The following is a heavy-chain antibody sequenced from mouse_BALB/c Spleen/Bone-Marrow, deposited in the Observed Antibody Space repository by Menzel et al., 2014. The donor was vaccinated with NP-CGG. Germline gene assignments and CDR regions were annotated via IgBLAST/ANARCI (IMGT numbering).Heavy chain of an antibody. CDR1: GYAFSGYW. CDR3: GRGRGWYFDC. Sequence: QVQLQQSGAELVRPGSSVKISCEASGYAFSGYWMNWVKQRPGQGLEWIGQIYPGDGDTNYNGKFKGKATLTADKSSSTAYMQLSSRTSEDSAVCFCGRGRGWYFDCWGQGTTLTVSS. V-gene: IGHV1-80*01. CDR2: IYPGDGDT. J-gene: IGHJ2*01. D-gene: IGHD2-3*01.